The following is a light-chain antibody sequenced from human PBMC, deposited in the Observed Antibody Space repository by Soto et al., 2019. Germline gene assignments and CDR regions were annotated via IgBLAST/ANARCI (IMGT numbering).Light chain of an antibody. CDR3: QQSYSTPVYT. CDR1: QSISSY. J-gene: IGKJ2*01. V-gene: IGKV1-39*01. CDR2: TAS. Sequence: DIQMTQSPSSLSASVGDRVTITCRASQSISSYLNWYQQKPGKAPKLLIYTASSLQSGVPSRFSGTGSGTDFTLTISNLQPEDFATYYCQQSYSTPVYTFGQGTKLEI.